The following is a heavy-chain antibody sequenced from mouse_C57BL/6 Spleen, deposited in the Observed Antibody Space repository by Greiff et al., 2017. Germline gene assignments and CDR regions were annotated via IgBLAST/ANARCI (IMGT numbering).Heavy chain of an antibody. Sequence: EVKVVESGGGLVKPGGSLKLSCAASGFTFSSYAMSWVRQTPEKRLEWVATISDGGSYTYYPDNVKGRFTISKDNAKNNLYLQMSHLKSEDTAMYYCASDSSGYLYYAMDDWGQGASVTVSS. V-gene: IGHV5-4*03. CDR3: ASDSSGYLYYAMDD. CDR1: GFTFSSYA. CDR2: ISDGGSYT. D-gene: IGHD3-2*02. J-gene: IGHJ4*01.